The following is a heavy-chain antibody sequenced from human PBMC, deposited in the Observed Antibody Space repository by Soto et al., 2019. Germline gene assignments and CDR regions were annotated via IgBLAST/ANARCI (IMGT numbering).Heavy chain of an antibody. D-gene: IGHD3-22*01. CDR1: GYTLSELS. Sequence: GSVKVSCKVSGYTLSELSMHWVRQAPGKGLEWMGRFDPEDGQTIYAQKFQGRVTMTGDTSADTAYMELSSLRSEDTAIYYCTRDHYDSSGYYRFDYWGQGTPVTV. J-gene: IGHJ4*02. CDR2: FDPEDGQT. V-gene: IGHV1-24*01. CDR3: TRDHYDSSGYYRFDY.